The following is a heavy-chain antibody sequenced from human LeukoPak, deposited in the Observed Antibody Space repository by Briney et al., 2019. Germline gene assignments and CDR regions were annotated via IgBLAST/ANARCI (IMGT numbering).Heavy chain of an antibody. J-gene: IGHJ5*02. CDR3: AKDHDYVWGSYRPNWFDP. D-gene: IGHD3-16*02. V-gene: IGHV3-23*01. CDR2: ISGSGGST. CDR1: GFTFSSYA. Sequence: GGSLRLSCAASGFTFSSYAMSWVRQAPGKGLEWVSAISGSGGSTYYADSVKGRFTISRDNSKNTLYLQMNSLRAEDTAVYYCAKDHDYVWGSYRPNWFDPWGQGTLVTVSS.